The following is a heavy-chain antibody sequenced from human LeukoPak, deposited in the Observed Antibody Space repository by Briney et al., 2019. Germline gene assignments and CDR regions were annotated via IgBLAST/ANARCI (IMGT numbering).Heavy chain of an antibody. Sequence: GASVKVSCKASGYTFTSYDMHWVRQAPGQGLEWMGIINPSGGSTSYAQKFQGRVTMTGDTSKSTDYMELSSLRAEDAAVYYCARAAVGGDCYDYWGPGTLVTVSS. J-gene: IGHJ4*02. CDR3: ARAAVGGDCYDY. CDR2: INPSGGST. V-gene: IGHV1-46*01. D-gene: IGHD2-21*01. CDR1: GYTFTSYD.